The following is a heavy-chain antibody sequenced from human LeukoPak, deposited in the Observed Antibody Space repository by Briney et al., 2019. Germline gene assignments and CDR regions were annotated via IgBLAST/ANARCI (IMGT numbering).Heavy chain of an antibody. CDR1: GFTFSSYA. D-gene: IGHD2-15*01. CDR2: ISGGGGST. CDR3: AKDHRVGQLLLLP. V-gene: IGHV3-23*01. Sequence: PGGSLRLSCAASGFTFSSYAMTWVRQAPGMGLEWVSTISGGGGSTYYADSVKGRFTISGDNSKNTLYLQMNNLRAEDTAVYYCAKDHRVGQLLLLPWGQGTLVTVSS. J-gene: IGHJ5*02.